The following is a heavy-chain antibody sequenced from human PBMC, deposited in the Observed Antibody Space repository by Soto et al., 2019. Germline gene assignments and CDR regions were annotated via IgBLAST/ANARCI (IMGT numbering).Heavy chain of an antibody. CDR2: ISWNSGSI. Sequence: EVQLVESGGGLVQPGRSLRLSCAASGFTFDDYAMHWVRQAPGKGLEWVSGISWNSGSIGYADSVKGRFTISRDNAKNSLYLQMNSLRAEDTALYYCAKDISSCSGGRCYWDAFDIWGQGTMVTVSS. V-gene: IGHV3-9*01. D-gene: IGHD2-15*01. J-gene: IGHJ3*02. CDR3: AKDISSCSGGRCYWDAFDI. CDR1: GFTFDDYA.